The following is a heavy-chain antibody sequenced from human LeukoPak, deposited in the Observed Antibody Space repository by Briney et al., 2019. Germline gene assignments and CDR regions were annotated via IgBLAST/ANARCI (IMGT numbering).Heavy chain of an antibody. Sequence: SETLSLTCTVSGVSVSTTYNWGWVRRPPGKGLEWIGYNGNNNYNPSLKSRATISLDTSKNQFSLKLHSVTDADTAVYYCVRDYWGSLDYRGQGTLVTVSS. D-gene: IGHD7-27*01. V-gene: IGHV4-61*01. CDR1: GVSVSTTYN. CDR2: NGNN. J-gene: IGHJ4*02. CDR3: VRDYWGSLDY.